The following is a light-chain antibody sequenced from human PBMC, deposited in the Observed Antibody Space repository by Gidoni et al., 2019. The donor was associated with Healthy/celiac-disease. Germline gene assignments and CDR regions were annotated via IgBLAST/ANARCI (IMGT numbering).Light chain of an antibody. Sequence: VLTQSPATLSLSPGERATLSCRASQSVSSYLDWYQQKPGQAPRRLIYDASNRPTGGPARLSSSGSGTEFTLTISSIEPEDFAVYYCRQRSDWPPLTFGGGTKVEIK. V-gene: IGKV3-11*01. CDR3: RQRSDWPPLT. CDR1: QSVSSY. J-gene: IGKJ4*01. CDR2: DAS.